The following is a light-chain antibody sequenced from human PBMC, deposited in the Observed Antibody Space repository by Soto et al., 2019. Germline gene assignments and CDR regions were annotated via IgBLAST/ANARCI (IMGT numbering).Light chain of an antibody. J-gene: IGLJ2*01. Sequence: QPVLTQSPSASASLGASVKLTCTLSSGHSSYAIAWHQQQPENGPRYLMKVNNDGSHNKGDGIPDRFSGSSSGAERYLTISSLQSEDEADYYCQTSGTDILVFGGGTKLTVL. CDR1: SGHSSYA. CDR3: QTSGTDILV. V-gene: IGLV4-69*01. CDR2: VNNDGSH.